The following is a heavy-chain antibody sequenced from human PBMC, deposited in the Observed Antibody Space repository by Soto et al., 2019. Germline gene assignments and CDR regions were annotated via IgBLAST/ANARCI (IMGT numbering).Heavy chain of an antibody. J-gene: IGHJ4*02. V-gene: IGHV1-18*01. CDR1: GYSFTRYY. CDR3: ARGGQWDFLSDY. CDR2: ISAYNGNT. Sequence: QVQLVQSGAEVKKPGASVKVSCKASGYSFTRYYSNWVRQAPGQGLEWMGWISAYNGNTHYEEKLKGRVTLTTDTSASTAYMELRSLRSDDTAVYFCARGGQWDFLSDYWGQGTLVTVSS. D-gene: IGHD1-26*01.